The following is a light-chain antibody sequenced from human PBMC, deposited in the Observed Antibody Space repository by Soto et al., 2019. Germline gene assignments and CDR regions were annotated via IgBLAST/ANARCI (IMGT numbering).Light chain of an antibody. CDR1: QSISSRY. CDR3: QQYGSSLHT. Sequence: EIVLTQPPGTLSSSPGERATLSCRASQSISSRYLAWDQLKPGQAPRLLIYATSTRPPGIPDRFSGSGSATDLTLTIRRLEPEHFAVYYCQQYGSSLHTFGQGTKLEIK. J-gene: IGKJ2*01. CDR2: ATS. V-gene: IGKV3-20*01.